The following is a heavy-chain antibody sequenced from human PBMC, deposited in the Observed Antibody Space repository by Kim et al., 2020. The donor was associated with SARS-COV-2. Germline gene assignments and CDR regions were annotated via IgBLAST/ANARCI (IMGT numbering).Heavy chain of an antibody. D-gene: IGHD6-19*01. CDR1: GDSISNGVYY. V-gene: IGHV4-31*03. CDR3: ARGRNSGWYGFDS. CDR2: IHHSGRT. J-gene: IGHJ4*02. Sequence: SETLSLTCTVSGDSISNGVYYWNWLRQHPVKGLEWIGYIHHSGRTFYNPSLKSRLSLSVDTSSDQFSLKLTSLTAADSAVYYCARGRNSGWYGFDSWGQGTLVSVSS.